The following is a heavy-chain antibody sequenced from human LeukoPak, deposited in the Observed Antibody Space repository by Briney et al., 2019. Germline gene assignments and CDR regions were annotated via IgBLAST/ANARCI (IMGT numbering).Heavy chain of an antibody. CDR3: ARDRGHKWELPAVLLDY. CDR2: ISYDRSNK. D-gene: IGHD1-26*01. CDR1: GFTFSSYA. V-gene: IGHV3-30-3*01. J-gene: IGHJ4*02. Sequence: GGSLRLSCAASGFTFSSYAMHWVRQAPGKGLEWVAVISYDRSNKYYADSVKGRFTISRDNSKNTLYLQMNSLRAEDTAVYYCARDRGHKWELPAVLLDYWGQGTLVTVSS.